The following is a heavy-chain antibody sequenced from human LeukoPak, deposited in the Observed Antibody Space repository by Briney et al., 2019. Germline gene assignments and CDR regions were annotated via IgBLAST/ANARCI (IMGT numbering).Heavy chain of an antibody. Sequence: GGSLRLSCAASGFTFSTYAMSWVRQAPGKGLEWVSVISGSGSTTYYADSVKGRFSISRDNPKNTLYLEMNSVRAEDTAVYYCAKGRQWLASHYFDYWGQGTLVTVSS. J-gene: IGHJ4*02. CDR2: ISGSGSTT. CDR1: GFTFSTYA. D-gene: IGHD6-19*01. V-gene: IGHV3-23*01. CDR3: AKGRQWLASHYFDY.